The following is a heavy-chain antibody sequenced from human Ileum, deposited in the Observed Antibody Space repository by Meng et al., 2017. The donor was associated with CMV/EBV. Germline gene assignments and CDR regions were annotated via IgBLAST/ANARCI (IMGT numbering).Heavy chain of an antibody. CDR3: ARGGIAAAGTGSRFDY. V-gene: IGHV1-69*05. Sequence: SGGTFSSYASSWVRQAPGQGLEWMGGIIPIFGTANYAQKFQGRVTITTDESTSTAYMELSSLRSEDTAVYYCARGGIAAAGTGSRFDYWGQGTLVTVSS. D-gene: IGHD6-13*01. J-gene: IGHJ4*02. CDR2: IIPIFGTA. CDR1: GGTFSSYA.